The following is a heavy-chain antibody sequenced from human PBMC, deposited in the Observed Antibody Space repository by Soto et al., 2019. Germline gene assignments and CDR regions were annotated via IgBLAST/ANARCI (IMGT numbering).Heavy chain of an antibody. CDR2: IYYSGST. CDR3: ARVVHYYDSSGYYVGTFDY. CDR1: GGSIISYY. V-gene: IGHV4-59*01. D-gene: IGHD3-22*01. Sequence: PSETLSLTCTVSGGSIISYYWSWIRQPPWKGLEWIGYIYYSGSTNYNPSLKSRVTISVDTSKNQFSLKLSSVTAADTAVYYCARVVHYYDSSGYYVGTFDYWGQGTLVTVS. J-gene: IGHJ4*02.